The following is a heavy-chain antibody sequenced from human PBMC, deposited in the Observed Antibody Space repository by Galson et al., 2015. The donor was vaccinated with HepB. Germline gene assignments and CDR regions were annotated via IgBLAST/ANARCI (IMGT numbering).Heavy chain of an antibody. D-gene: IGHD2-2*01. J-gene: IGHJ6*04. V-gene: IGHV5-51*03. CDR2: IYPGDSDT. Sequence: QSGAEVKKPGESLKISCKGSGYSFTSYWIGWVRQMPGKGLEWMGIIYPGDSDTRYSPSFQGQVTISADKSISTAYLQWSSLKASDTAMYYCARILKDIVVVPAAYSLDVWGKGTTVTVSS. CDR1: GYSFTSYW. CDR3: ARILKDIVVVPAAYSLDV.